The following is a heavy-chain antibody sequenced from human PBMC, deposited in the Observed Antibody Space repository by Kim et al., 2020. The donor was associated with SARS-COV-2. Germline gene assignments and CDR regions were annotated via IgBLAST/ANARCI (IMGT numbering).Heavy chain of an antibody. V-gene: IGHV1-24*01. CDR2: FDPEDGET. CDR3: ATDPLYCSGGSCLFDY. CDR1: GYTLTELS. Sequence: ASVKVSCKVSGYTLTELSMHWVRQAPGKGLEWMGGFDPEDGETIYAQKFQGRVTMTEDTSTDTAYMELSSLRSEDTAVYYCATDPLYCSGGSCLFDYWGQGTLVTVSS. D-gene: IGHD2-15*01. J-gene: IGHJ4*02.